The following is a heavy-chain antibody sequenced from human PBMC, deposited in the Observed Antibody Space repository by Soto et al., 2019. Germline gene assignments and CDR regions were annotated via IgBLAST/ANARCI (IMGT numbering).Heavy chain of an antibody. CDR2: IYYSGST. CDR3: ARYCSGGSCYSSHFDY. Sequence: QVQLQESGPGLVKPSQTLSLTCTVSGGSISSGGYYWSWIRQHPGKGLEWIGYIYYSGSTYYNPSLNRRVTISVATSKNQFSLKLSSVTAADTAVYYCARYCSGGSCYSSHFDYWGQGTLVTVSS. V-gene: IGHV4-31*03. CDR1: GGSISSGGYY. J-gene: IGHJ4*02. D-gene: IGHD2-15*01.